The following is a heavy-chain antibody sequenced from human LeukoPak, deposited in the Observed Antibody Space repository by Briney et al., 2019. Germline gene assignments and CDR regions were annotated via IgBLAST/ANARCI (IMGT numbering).Heavy chain of an antibody. CDR1: GFTFSSYT. J-gene: IGHJ4*02. CDR3: AKDLGEQWLVRAFDY. Sequence: GGSLRLSCGGSGFTFSSYTMNWVRQAPGKGLEWVSGISGSGGSTYYADSVKGRFTISRDNSKNTLYLQMNSLRAEDTAVYYCAKDLGEQWLVRAFDYWGQGTLVTVSS. D-gene: IGHD6-19*01. V-gene: IGHV3-23*01. CDR2: ISGSGGST.